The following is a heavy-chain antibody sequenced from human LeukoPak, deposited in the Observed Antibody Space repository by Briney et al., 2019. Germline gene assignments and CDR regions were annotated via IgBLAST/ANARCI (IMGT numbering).Heavy chain of an antibody. CDR3: ARDRGYSGYDSAAPLDY. Sequence: PGGSLRLSCAASGFTFSSYWMSWVRQAPGKGLEWVANIKQDGSEKYYVDSVKGRFTISRDNAKNSLYLQMNSLRAEDTAVYYRARDRGYSGYDSAAPLDYWGQGTLVTVSS. D-gene: IGHD5-12*01. J-gene: IGHJ4*02. V-gene: IGHV3-7*01. CDR1: GFTFSSYW. CDR2: IKQDGSEK.